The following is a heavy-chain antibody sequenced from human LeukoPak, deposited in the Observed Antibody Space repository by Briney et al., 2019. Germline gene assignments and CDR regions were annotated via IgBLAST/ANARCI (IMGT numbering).Heavy chain of an antibody. CDR2: TYYSGTT. CDR3: ARVNYDFWSGYYYYYMDV. J-gene: IGHJ6*03. CDR1: GYSVSSSGYY. Sequence: SETLSLTCIVSGYSVSSSGYYWGWIRQPPGKGLEWIGNTYYSGTTYYNPSLKSRVTISLDTSKNQFSLNLSSVTAADTAVYYCARVNYDFWSGYYYYYMDVWGKGTTVTVSS. D-gene: IGHD3-3*01. V-gene: IGHV4-39*07.